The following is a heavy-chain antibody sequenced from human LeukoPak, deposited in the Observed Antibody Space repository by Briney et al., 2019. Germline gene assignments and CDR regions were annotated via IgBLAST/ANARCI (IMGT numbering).Heavy chain of an antibody. CDR3: AKAGRSGSYYDY. V-gene: IGHV3-9*01. CDR1: GFTFDDYA. CDR2: ISWNSGSI. J-gene: IGHJ4*02. D-gene: IGHD1-26*01. Sequence: PGRSLRLSCAASGFTFDDYAMHWVRQASGKGLEWVSGISWNSGSIGYADSVKGRFTISRDNAKNSLYLQMNSLRAEDTALYYCAKAGRSGSYYDYWGQGTLVTVSS.